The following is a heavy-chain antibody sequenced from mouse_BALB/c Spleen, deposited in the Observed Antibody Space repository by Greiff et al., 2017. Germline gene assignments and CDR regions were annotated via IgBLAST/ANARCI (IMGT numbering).Heavy chain of an antibody. CDR1: GFSLTSYG. D-gene: IGHD2-14*01. Sequence: VKLQESGPGLVQPSQSLSITCTVSGFSLTSYGVHWVRQSPGKGLEWLGVIWSGGSTDYNAAFISRLSISKDNSKSQVFFKMNSLQANDTAIYYCARKNYRYDGPSYAMDYWGQGTSVTVSS. CDR3: ARKNYRYDGPSYAMDY. V-gene: IGHV2-2*02. J-gene: IGHJ4*01. CDR2: IWSGGST.